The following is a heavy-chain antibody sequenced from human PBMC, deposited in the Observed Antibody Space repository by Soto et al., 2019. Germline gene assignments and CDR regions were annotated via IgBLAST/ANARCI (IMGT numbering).Heavy chain of an antibody. D-gene: IGHD4-4*01. CDR1: GYTFTGYY. V-gene: IGHV1-2*02. CDR3: ARELQEDYYYYYGMDV. Sequence: ASVKVSCKASGYTFTGYYMHWVRQAPGQGLEWMGWINPNSGDTNYAQKFQGRVTMTRDTSISTAYMELRRLRSDDTAVYYCARELQEDYYYYYGMDVWGQGTKVTVSS. CDR2: INPNSGDT. J-gene: IGHJ6*02.